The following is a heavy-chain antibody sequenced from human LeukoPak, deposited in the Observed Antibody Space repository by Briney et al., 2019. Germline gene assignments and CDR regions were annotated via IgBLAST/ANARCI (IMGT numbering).Heavy chain of an antibody. Sequence: PGGSLRLSCAASGFTFSSYAMSWVRQAPGKGLEWVGRIKSKTDGGTTDYAAPVKGRFTISRDDSKNTLYLQMNSLKTEDTAVYYCTTDLPIQLWETTFDYWGQGTLVTVSS. CDR1: GFTFSSYA. V-gene: IGHV3-15*01. CDR3: TTDLPIQLWETTFDY. CDR2: IKSKTDGGTT. D-gene: IGHD5-18*01. J-gene: IGHJ4*02.